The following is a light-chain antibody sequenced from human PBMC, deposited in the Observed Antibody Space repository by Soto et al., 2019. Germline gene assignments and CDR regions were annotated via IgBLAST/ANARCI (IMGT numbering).Light chain of an antibody. J-gene: IGKJ5*01. Sequence: IHMTHSPASLSASVLYRVTITFLSSQGISNYLAWYQQKPGKVPKLLIYAASTLQSGVPSRFSGSGSGTDFTLTISSLQPEDFATYYCQQSYSTPPATFGQGTRLEIK. V-gene: IGKV1-27*01. CDR3: QQSYSTPPAT. CDR2: AAS. CDR1: QGISNY.